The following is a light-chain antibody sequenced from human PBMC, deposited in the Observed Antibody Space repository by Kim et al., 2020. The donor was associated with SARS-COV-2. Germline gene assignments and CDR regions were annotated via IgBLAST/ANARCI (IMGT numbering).Light chain of an antibody. CDR3: SSYTSSSTLV. J-gene: IGLJ2*01. Sequence: GQSLTISCTGTSSDVGGYDAVSWYQQHPGTAPKLRIYDVSERPSGVSNRFSGSKSGHTASLTISGLQSEDEADYYCSSYTSSSTLVFGGGTQLTVL. CDR1: SSDVGGYDA. CDR2: DVS. V-gene: IGLV2-14*03.